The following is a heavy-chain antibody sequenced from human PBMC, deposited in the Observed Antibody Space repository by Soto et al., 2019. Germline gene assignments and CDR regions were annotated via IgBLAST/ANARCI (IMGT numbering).Heavy chain of an antibody. CDR2: IIPIFGTA. Sequence: ASVKVSCKASGGTFSSYAISWVRQAPGQGLEWMGGIIPIFGTANYAQKFQGRVTITADESTSTAYMELSSLRSEDTAVYYCVRGDFWSGYYTPYYYYYGMDVWGQGTTVTVSS. J-gene: IGHJ6*02. CDR1: GGTFSSYA. D-gene: IGHD3-3*01. CDR3: VRGDFWSGYYTPYYYYYGMDV. V-gene: IGHV1-69*13.